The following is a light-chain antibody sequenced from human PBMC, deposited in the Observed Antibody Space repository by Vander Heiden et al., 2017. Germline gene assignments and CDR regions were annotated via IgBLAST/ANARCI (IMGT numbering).Light chain of an antibody. V-gene: IGKV3-11*01. CDR3: QQRNNWPPIT. J-gene: IGKJ4*01. CDR1: QSVSSN. CDR2: DAS. Sequence: EIVLTQSPATLSVSPGERATLSCRASQSVSSNLAWYQQKPGQAPRLLIYDASNRATGIPARFSGSGSGTDFTLTISSLQSEDFAVYYCQQRNNWPPITFGAGTKVEIK.